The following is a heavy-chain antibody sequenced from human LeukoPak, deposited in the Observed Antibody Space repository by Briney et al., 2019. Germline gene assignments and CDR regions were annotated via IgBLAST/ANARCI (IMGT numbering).Heavy chain of an antibody. Sequence: QSGGSLRLSCAASGLSLNSYAIHWVRQAPGKGLEWVTAISYDGSNKHYADSVRGRFTISRDNSKNTLYLQMNSLRAEDTAVYYCARASSYYYGMDVWGQGTTVTVSS. CDR2: ISYDGSNK. J-gene: IGHJ6*02. CDR1: GLSLNSYA. D-gene: IGHD6-6*01. V-gene: IGHV3-30*03. CDR3: ARASSYYYGMDV.